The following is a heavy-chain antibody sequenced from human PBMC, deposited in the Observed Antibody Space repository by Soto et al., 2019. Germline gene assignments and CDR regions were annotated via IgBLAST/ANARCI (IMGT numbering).Heavy chain of an antibody. CDR3: ARERGLRPGYCSGGSCRTMDY. D-gene: IGHD2-15*01. J-gene: IGHJ4*02. CDR2: IIPIFGTA. V-gene: IGHV1-69*01. Sequence: QVQLVQSGAEVKKPGSSVKVSCKASGGTFSSYAISWVRQAPGQGLEWMGGIIPIFGTANYAQKFQGRVTITADESTSTAYMELSSLRSEDTAVYYCARERGLRPGYCSGGSCRTMDYWGQGTLVTVSS. CDR1: GGTFSSYA.